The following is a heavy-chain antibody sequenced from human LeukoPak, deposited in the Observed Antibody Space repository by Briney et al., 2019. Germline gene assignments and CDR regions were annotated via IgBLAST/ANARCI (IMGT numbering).Heavy chain of an antibody. CDR3: ARVSFADGGYFDY. J-gene: IGHJ4*02. CDR1: GFTFSSYY. D-gene: IGHD2-15*01. Sequence: PGGSLRLSCAASGFTFSSYYMNWVRQAPGKGLEWVSSISRSTNHTYYADSLKGRFTISRDNAKNSLYLQMNSLRAEDTAVYYRARVSFADGGYFDYWGQGSLVTVSS. V-gene: IGHV3-21*01. CDR2: ISRSTNHT.